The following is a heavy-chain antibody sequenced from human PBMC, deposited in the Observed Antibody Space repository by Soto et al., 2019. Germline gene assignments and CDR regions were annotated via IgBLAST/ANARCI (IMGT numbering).Heavy chain of an antibody. CDR1: GGSISSGNYY. CDR3: ARVAYYYDSSGYYYDQRNYYFDY. D-gene: IGHD3-22*01. J-gene: IGHJ4*02. V-gene: IGHV4-30-4*01. CDR2: ISYSGST. Sequence: PSETLSLTCTVSGGSISSGNYYWSWIRQPPGKGLEWIGFISYSGSTYYSTSLKSRVTISVDTSKNQFSLKLSSVTAADTAVYYCARVAYYYDSSGYYYDQRNYYFDYWGQGTLVTVSS.